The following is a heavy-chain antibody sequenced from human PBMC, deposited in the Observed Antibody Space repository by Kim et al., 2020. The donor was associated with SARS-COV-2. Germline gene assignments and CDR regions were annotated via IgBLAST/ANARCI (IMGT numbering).Heavy chain of an antibody. CDR1: GFTFSSYS. CDR3: AREVSYYYDSSGYLQN. D-gene: IGHD3-22*01. Sequence: GGSLRLSCAASGFTFSSYSMNWVRQAPGKGLEWVSSISSSSSYIYYADSVKGRFTISRDNAKNSLYLQMNSLRAEDTAVYYCAREVSYYYDSSGYLQNWGQGTLVTVSS. V-gene: IGHV3-21*01. J-gene: IGHJ4*02. CDR2: ISSSSSYI.